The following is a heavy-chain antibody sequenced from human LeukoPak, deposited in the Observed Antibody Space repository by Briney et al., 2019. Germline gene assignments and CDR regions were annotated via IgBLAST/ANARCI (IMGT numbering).Heavy chain of an antibody. D-gene: IGHD2-2*01. CDR1: GFTFSNYD. CDR2: IRSDGSDK. V-gene: IGHV3-30*02. Sequence: GGSLRLSCAASGFTFSNYDMHWARQAPGKGLEWVTFIRSDGSDKYYADSVKGRFTISRDNSKNTLYLQMNSLRAEDTAVYYCAKGIVVVPAAPTGYWGQGTLVTVSS. J-gene: IGHJ4*02. CDR3: AKGIVVVPAAPTGY.